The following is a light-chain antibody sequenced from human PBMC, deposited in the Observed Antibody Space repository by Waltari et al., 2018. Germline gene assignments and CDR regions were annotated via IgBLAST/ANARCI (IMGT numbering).Light chain of an antibody. Sequence: EVVLTQSPGTLSLSPGERATLSCRGSPSLSSSNLAWYQQKPGQPPRPLIYGTFRRATGIPDRFSGSGSETDFTLTSSRLESEDFAVDYCQHYISSPSWTFGQGTNVEIE. CDR2: GTF. V-gene: IGKV3-20*01. J-gene: IGKJ1*01. CDR3: QHYISSPSWT. CDR1: PSLSSSN.